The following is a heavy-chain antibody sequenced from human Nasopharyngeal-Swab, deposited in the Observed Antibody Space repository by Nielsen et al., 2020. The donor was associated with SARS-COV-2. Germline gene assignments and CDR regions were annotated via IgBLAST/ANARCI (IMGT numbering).Heavy chain of an antibody. Sequence: GGSLRLSCKGSGYSFTSYWIGWVRKMPGKGLEWMGIIYPGDSDTRYSPSFQGQVTISADKSISTAYLQWSSLKASDTAMYYCARQMDYYGSGSPPGYWGQGTLVTVSS. CDR3: ARQMDYYGSGSPPGY. J-gene: IGHJ4*02. CDR1: GYSFTSYW. V-gene: IGHV5-51*01. CDR2: IYPGDSDT. D-gene: IGHD3-10*01.